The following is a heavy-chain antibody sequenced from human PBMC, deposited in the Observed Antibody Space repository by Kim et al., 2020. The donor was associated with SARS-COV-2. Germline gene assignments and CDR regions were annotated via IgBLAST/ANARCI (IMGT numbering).Heavy chain of an antibody. CDR3: ASPRRNYYDSSGFDY. V-gene: IGHV3-30*04. CDR1: GFTFSSYA. Sequence: GGSLRLSCAASGFTFSSYAMHWVRQAPGKGLEWVAVISYDGSNKYYAYSVKGRFTISRYNSKYTLYLQMNSLRAEDTAVYYCASPRRNYYDSSGFDYWG. CDR2: ISYDGSNK. J-gene: IGHJ5*01. D-gene: IGHD3-22*01.